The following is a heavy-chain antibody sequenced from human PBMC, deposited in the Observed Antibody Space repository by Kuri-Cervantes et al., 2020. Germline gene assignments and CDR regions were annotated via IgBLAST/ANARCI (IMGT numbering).Heavy chain of an antibody. J-gene: IGHJ4*02. CDR2: IIPIFGTA. CDR3: ARYHILTGYYSPGYDY. V-gene: IGHV1-69*05. Sequence: SVKVSCKASGGTFSSYAISWVRQAPGQGLEWMGGIIPIFGTANYAQKFQGRVTMTTDTSTSTAYMELRSLRSDDTAVYYCARYHILTGYYSPGYDYWGQGTLVTVSS. D-gene: IGHD3-9*01. CDR1: GGTFSSYA.